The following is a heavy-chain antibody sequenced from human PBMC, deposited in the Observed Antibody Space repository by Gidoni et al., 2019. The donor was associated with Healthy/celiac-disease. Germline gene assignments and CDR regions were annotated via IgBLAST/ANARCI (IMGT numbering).Heavy chain of an antibody. CDR1: GGSISSSSYY. Sequence: QLQLQESGPGLVKPSETLSLTCTVSGGSISSSSYYWGWIRQPPGKGLEWIGSIYYSGSTYYNPSLKSRVTISVDTSKNQFSLKLSSVTAADTAVYYCARDSPRSGYSDYWGQGTLVTVSS. CDR3: ARDSPRSGYSDY. V-gene: IGHV4-39*07. D-gene: IGHD3-22*01. CDR2: IYYSGST. J-gene: IGHJ4*02.